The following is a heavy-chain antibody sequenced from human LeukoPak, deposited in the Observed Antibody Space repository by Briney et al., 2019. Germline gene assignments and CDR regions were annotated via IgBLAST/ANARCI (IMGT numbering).Heavy chain of an antibody. CDR2: FYYSGST. CDR3: ASVPAANARHYYYYYGMDV. Sequence: SSETLSLTCTVSGGSISTSSYYWGWIRQPPGKGLEWIGSFYYSGSTYYNPSLKSRVTISVDTSKKHFSLKLSSVTAADTAVYYCASVPAANARHYYYYYGMDVWGQGTTVTVSS. V-gene: IGHV4-39*02. CDR1: GGSISTSSYY. J-gene: IGHJ6*02. D-gene: IGHD2-2*01.